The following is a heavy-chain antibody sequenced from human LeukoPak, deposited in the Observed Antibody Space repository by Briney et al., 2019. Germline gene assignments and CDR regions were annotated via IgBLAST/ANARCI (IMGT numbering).Heavy chain of an antibody. CDR2: IYYSGST. V-gene: IGHV4-31*03. D-gene: IGHD4-11*01. CDR1: GGSISSGGYY. Sequence: SETLSLTCTVSGGSISSGGYYWSWIRQHPGKGLEWIGYIYYSGSTYYNPSLKSRVTLSVDTSKNQFSLKLSSVTAADTAVYYCARATVTMSFDPWGQGTLVTVSS. CDR3: ARATVTMSFDP. J-gene: IGHJ5*02.